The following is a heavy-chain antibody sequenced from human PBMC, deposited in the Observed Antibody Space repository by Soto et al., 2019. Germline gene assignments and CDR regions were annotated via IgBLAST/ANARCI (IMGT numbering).Heavy chain of an antibody. CDR1: GYTFTSYG. V-gene: IGHV1-18*04. J-gene: IGHJ5*02. D-gene: IGHD3-16*02. CDR3: ARDPYDYVWGSYRYSSWFDP. Sequence: ASVKVSCKASGYTFTSYGISWVRQAPGQGLEWVGWISAYNGNTNYAQKLQGRVTMTTDTSTSTAYMELRSLRSDDTAVYYCARDPYDYVWGSYRYSSWFDPWGQGTLVTVSS. CDR2: ISAYNGNT.